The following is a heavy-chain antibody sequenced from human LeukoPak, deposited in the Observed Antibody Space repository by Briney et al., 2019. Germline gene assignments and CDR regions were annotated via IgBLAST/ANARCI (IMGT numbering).Heavy chain of an antibody. D-gene: IGHD2-2*01. Sequence: GGSLRLSCAASGFTFNSYAVSWVRQAPGKGLEWVSAISGSGGSTYYADSVKGRFTISRDNSKNTLYLQMNSLRAEDTAVYYCWFRYQLLSIDYWGEGTLVTVSS. CDR2: ISGSGGST. V-gene: IGHV3-23*01. CDR1: GFTFNSYA. J-gene: IGHJ4*02. CDR3: WFRYQLLSIDY.